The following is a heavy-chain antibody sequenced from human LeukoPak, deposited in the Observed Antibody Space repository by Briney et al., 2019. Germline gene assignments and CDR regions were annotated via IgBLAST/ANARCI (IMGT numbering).Heavy chain of an antibody. Sequence: SETLSLTCAVSGGSISSGGYSWSWIRQPPGKGLEWIGYIYHNGNTYHSPSLKSRVTISVDRSKNQLSLKLSSVTAADTAMYYCASGGYSYGFDYWGQGTLVTVSS. CDR1: GGSISSGGYS. V-gene: IGHV4-30-2*01. D-gene: IGHD5-18*01. CDR2: IYHNGNT. CDR3: ASGGYSYGFDY. J-gene: IGHJ4*02.